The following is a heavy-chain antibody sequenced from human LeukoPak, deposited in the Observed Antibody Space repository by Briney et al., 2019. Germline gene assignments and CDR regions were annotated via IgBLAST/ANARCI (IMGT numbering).Heavy chain of an antibody. CDR3: AKDASIGADYYYYYMDV. J-gene: IGHJ6*03. D-gene: IGHD3-10*01. CDR1: GFTFDDYT. V-gene: IGHV3-43D*03. Sequence: PGGSLRLSCAASGFTFDDYTMHWVRQAPGKGLEWVSLISWDGGSTYYADSVKGRFTISRDNSKNSLYLQMNSLRAEDTALYYCAKDASIGADYYYYYMDVWGKGTTVTVSS. CDR2: ISWDGGST.